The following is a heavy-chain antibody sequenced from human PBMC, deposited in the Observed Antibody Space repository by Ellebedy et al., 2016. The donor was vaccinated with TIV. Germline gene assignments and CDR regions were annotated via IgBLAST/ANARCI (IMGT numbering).Heavy chain of an antibody. Sequence: GGSLRLSXAASGFTFSSYAMSWVRQAPGKGLEWVSAISGSGGSTYYADSVKGRFTISRDNSKNTLYLQMNSLRAEDTAVYYCAKEPYGSGSYRLAPENWFDPWGQGTLVTVSS. J-gene: IGHJ5*02. CDR1: GFTFSSYA. CDR3: AKEPYGSGSYRLAPENWFDP. D-gene: IGHD3-10*01. V-gene: IGHV3-23*01. CDR2: ISGSGGST.